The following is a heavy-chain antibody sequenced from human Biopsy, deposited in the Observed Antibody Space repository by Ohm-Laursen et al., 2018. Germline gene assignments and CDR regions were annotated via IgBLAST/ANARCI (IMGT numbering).Heavy chain of an antibody. D-gene: IGHD3-10*01. V-gene: IGHV1-8*02. CDR3: ARADPPLFYYGSGSSNWFDP. CDR1: GYPFSNYY. CDR2: MNPDSGNT. Sequence: ASVKVSCKASGYPFSNYYLFWVRQAPGQGLEWMGWMNPDSGNTGYAQNFQGRVTMTRNTSISTAYMELSSLRSEDTAVYFCARADPPLFYYGSGSSNWFDPWGQGTLVTVSS. J-gene: IGHJ5*02.